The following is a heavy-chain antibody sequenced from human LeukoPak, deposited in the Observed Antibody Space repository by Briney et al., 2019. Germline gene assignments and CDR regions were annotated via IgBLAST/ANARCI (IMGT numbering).Heavy chain of an antibody. D-gene: IGHD3-3*01. Sequence: APVKVSCKASGYTFTGYYMHWVRQAPGQGLEWMGWINPNSGGTNYAQKFQGRVTMTRDTSISTAYMELSRLRSDDTAVYYCARGPFVGVVIISLDYWGQGTLVTVSS. CDR2: INPNSGGT. CDR3: ARGPFVGVVIISLDY. J-gene: IGHJ4*02. CDR1: GYTFTGYY. V-gene: IGHV1-2*02.